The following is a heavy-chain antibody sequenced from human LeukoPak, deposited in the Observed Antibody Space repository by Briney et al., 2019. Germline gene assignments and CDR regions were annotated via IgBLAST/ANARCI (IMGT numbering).Heavy chain of an antibody. CDR2: IIPIFGTA. V-gene: IGHV1-69*13. Sequence: SVKVSCKASGGTFSSYAISWVRQAPGQGLEWMGGIIPIFGTANYAQKFQGRVTITADESTSTAYMELSSLRSEDTAVYYCATLLYYDSSGPRHDFDYWGQGTLVTVSS. J-gene: IGHJ4*02. CDR1: GGTFSSYA. CDR3: ATLLYYDSSGPRHDFDY. D-gene: IGHD3-22*01.